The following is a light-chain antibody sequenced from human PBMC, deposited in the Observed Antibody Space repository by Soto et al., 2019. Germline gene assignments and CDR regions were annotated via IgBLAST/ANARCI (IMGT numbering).Light chain of an antibody. Sequence: QSALTQPPSASGSPGQSVTISCTGTSSDVGAYNYVSWYQQHAGKAPKLVIYEVTKQPSGVPDRFSGSKSANTASLTVSGLRAEDEADYYCSSFASSNTWVFGGGTKLTVL. CDR1: SSDVGAYNY. J-gene: IGLJ3*02. CDR3: SSFASSNTWV. V-gene: IGLV2-8*01. CDR2: EVT.